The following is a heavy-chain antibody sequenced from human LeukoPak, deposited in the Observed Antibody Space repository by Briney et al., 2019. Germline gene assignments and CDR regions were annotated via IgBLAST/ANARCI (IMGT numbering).Heavy chain of an antibody. D-gene: IGHD3-22*01. CDR1: GGTFSSYA. V-gene: IGHV1-69*05. J-gene: IGHJ3*02. CDR3: ARDRPQDLDPLFYYDSISGAFDI. CDR2: IIPIFGTA. Sequence: GASVKVSCKASGGTFSSYAISWVRQAPGQGLEWMGRIIPIFGTANYAQKFQGRVTITTDESTSTAYMELSSLRPEDTAVYYCARDRPQDLDPLFYYDSISGAFDIWGQGTMVTVSS.